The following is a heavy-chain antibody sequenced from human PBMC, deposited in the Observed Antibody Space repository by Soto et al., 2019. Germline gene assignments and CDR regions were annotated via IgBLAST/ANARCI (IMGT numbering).Heavy chain of an antibody. J-gene: IGHJ4*02. CDR1: GFSISSGGYS. Sequence: SETLSLTCAFSGFSISSGGYSWSWVRQPPGKGLEWIGEIYHSGNTNYNPSLKSRVTISVDKSKNQFSLKLSSVTAADTAVYYCARGNQYSSSWPFDYWGQGTLVTVSS. V-gene: IGHV4-4*02. CDR2: IYHSGNT. CDR3: ARGNQYSSSWPFDY. D-gene: IGHD6-13*01.